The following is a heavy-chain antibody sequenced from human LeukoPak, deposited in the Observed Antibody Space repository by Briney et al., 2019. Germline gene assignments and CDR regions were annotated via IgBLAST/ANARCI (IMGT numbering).Heavy chain of an antibody. Sequence: ASVKVSCKASGYTFTGYYMHWVRQAPGQGLEWMGWINPNSGGTNYAQKFQGRVTMTRDTSISTAYMELSRLRSDDTAVYYCAPAYCGGDCPLDDAEYFQHWGQGTLVTVSS. CDR1: GYTFTGYY. J-gene: IGHJ1*01. CDR2: INPNSGGT. D-gene: IGHD2-21*02. V-gene: IGHV1-2*02. CDR3: APAYCGGDCPLDDAEYFQH.